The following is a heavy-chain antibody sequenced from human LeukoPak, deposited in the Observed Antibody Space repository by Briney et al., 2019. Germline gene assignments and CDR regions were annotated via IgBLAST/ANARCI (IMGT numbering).Heavy chain of an antibody. V-gene: IGHV3-7*01. CDR2: INEDGGAK. CDR1: GFTVSTYA. Sequence: GGSLRLSCAASGFTVSTYAMSWVRQAPGKGLGWVANINEDGGAKYYVDSVKGRFTISRDNAKNSQYLQMNSLRVEDTAVYYCATKGGDYWGQGTLVTVSS. J-gene: IGHJ4*02. CDR3: ATKGGDY. D-gene: IGHD3-16*01.